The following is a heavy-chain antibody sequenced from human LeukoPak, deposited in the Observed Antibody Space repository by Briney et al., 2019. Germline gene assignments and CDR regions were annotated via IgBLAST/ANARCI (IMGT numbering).Heavy chain of an antibody. CDR1: GFTFSSYA. CDR2: ISSSSSYI. D-gene: IGHD2-15*01. V-gene: IGHV3-21*01. Sequence: PGRSLRLSCAASGFTFSSYAMHWVRQAPGKGLEWVSSISSSSSYIYYADSVKGRFTISRDNAKNSLYLQMNSLRAEDTAVYYCARDGGGSNDAFDIWGQGTMVTVSS. CDR3: ARDGGGSNDAFDI. J-gene: IGHJ3*02.